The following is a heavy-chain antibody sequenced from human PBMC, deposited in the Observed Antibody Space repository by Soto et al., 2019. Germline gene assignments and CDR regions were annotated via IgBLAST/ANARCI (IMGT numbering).Heavy chain of an antibody. CDR1: EFTFGNYW. D-gene: IGHD3-3*01. CDR3: ARDQGAYDFRIRKGYFYDTDV. CDR2: IKQEGSEK. V-gene: IGHV3-7*01. Sequence: EVPLVESGGGLVQPGGSLRLSCAASEFTFGNYWMSWVRQAPGKGLEWVASIKQEGSEKDYVDSVRCRFTISSDNAKKSLNLQMNSLIAEDTAVYYCARDQGAYDFRIRKGYFYDTDVWGKGTTVTVSS. J-gene: IGHJ6*03.